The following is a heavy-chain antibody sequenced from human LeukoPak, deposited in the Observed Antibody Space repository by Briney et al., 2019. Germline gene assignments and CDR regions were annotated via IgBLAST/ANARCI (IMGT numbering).Heavy chain of an antibody. CDR3: AREPQFGGRYSSIKNGFDP. CDR1: GDSVSSNSAA. J-gene: IGHJ5*02. CDR2: TYYKSKWYN. V-gene: IGHV6-1*01. D-gene: IGHD6-13*01. Sequence: SQTLSLTCAISGDSVSSNSAAWNWIRQSPSRGLEWLGRTYYKSKWYNDYAESVKSRITINPDTSKNRFSLQLTSVTPQDTAVYYCAREPQFGGRYSSIKNGFDPWGQGTLVTVSS.